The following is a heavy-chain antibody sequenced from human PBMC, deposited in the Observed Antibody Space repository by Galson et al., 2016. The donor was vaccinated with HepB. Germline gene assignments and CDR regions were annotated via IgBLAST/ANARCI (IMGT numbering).Heavy chain of an antibody. CDR1: GFIFDDYG. J-gene: IGHJ6*02. V-gene: IGHV3-20*04. D-gene: IGHD2-15*01. CDR2: INWNGGYT. Sequence: SLRLSCAASGFIFDDYGMSWVRQAPGKGLEWVSGINWNGGYTAYADSVKGRFTISRDNAKNSLYLQMNNLKAEDTALYYCARADCSGGTCHSYYYYGLDVWGQGTTVTVSS. CDR3: ARADCSGGTCHSYYYYGLDV.